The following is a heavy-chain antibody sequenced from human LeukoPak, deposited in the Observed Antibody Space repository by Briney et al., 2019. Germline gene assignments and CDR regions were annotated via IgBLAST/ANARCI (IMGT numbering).Heavy chain of an antibody. CDR3: VKALGYCSGGSCLAFDI. V-gene: IGHV3-64D*06. CDR1: GFTFSNYA. Sequence: GGSLRLSCSASGFTFSNYAMHWVRQAPGKGLEFVSAISSNGGSTYYADSVKGRFTISRDNSKNTLYLQMSSLRAEDTAVYYCVKALGYCSGGSCLAFDIWGQGTMVTVSS. CDR2: ISSNGGST. J-gene: IGHJ3*02. D-gene: IGHD2-15*01.